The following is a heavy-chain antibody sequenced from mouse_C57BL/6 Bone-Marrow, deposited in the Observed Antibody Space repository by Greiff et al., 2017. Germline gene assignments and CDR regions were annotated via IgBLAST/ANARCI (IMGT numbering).Heavy chain of an antibody. CDR2: INPGSGGT. J-gene: IGHJ3*01. V-gene: IGHV1-54*01. D-gene: IGHD1-1*01. Sequence: VQLVESGAELVSPGTSVKVSCKASGYAFTNYLIEWVKQRPGQGLEWIGVINPGSGGTNYNEKFKGKATLTADKSSSTAYMQLSSLTSEDSAVYFCARGGYYGSTFAYWGQGTLVTVSA. CDR1: GYAFTNYL. CDR3: ARGGYYGSTFAY.